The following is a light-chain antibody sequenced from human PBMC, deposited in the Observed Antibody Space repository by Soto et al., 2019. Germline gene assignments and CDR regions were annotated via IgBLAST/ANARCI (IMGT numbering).Light chain of an antibody. CDR1: QNVLYSSNNKNY. Sequence: DIVMTQSPDSLAVSLGERATINCKSSQNVLYSSNNKNYLAWYQQKPGQPPKLLIYWASTRESGVPDRFGGSGSGTDFTLTISSLQAEDVAVYYCQQYYSTPPTFGQGTKLEIK. CDR3: QQYYSTPPT. V-gene: IGKV4-1*01. CDR2: WAS. J-gene: IGKJ2*01.